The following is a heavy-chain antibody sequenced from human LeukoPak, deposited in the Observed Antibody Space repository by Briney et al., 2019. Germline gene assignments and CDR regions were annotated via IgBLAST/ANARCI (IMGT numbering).Heavy chain of an antibody. J-gene: IGHJ3*02. D-gene: IGHD3-22*01. CDR2: ISGSGGST. V-gene: IGHV3-23*01. Sequence: GGSLRLSCAASGFTFSSYAMSWVRQAPGKGLEWVSAISGSGGSTYYADSVKGRFTISRDNSKNTLYLQMNSLRAEDTAVYYCAKDNFDLYDRSGYWRDDAFDIWGQGTMVTVSS. CDR3: AKDNFDLYDRSGYWRDDAFDI. CDR1: GFTFSSYA.